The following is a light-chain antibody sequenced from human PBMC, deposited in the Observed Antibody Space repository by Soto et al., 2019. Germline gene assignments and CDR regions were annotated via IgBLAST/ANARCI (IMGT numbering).Light chain of an antibody. V-gene: IGKV1-27*01. CDR1: QAINNY. Sequence: DIQMTQSQSSLSSSVGDRVAITCRASQAINNYLAWYQKKPGKFPKLLIYAAYTLHPGVPSRLSGSGSGKDFTITISSLQPEDGATDYGQKYNSAPLTFGPGTRLEIK. CDR3: QKYNSAPLT. J-gene: IGKJ5*01. CDR2: AAY.